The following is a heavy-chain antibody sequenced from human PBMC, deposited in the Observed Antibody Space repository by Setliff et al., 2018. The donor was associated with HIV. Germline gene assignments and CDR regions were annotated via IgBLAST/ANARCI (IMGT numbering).Heavy chain of an antibody. CDR2: IYGGGAT. Sequence: GGSLRLSCVASGFSVTNNYINWVRQAPGKGLEWVSVIYGGGATSYADSVKGRFNISRDSSNNTLYLRMNSLRAEDTAVYYCAQAQTSVSGSYYQYLQHWGQGTLVTVSS. J-gene: IGHJ1*01. CDR3: AQAQTSVSGSYYQYLQH. CDR1: GFSVTNNY. D-gene: IGHD3-10*01. V-gene: IGHV3-53*01.